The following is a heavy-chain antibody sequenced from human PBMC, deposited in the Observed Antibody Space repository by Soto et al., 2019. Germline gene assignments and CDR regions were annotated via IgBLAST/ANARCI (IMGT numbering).Heavy chain of an antibody. CDR3: ARAPRSGDRFDY. Sequence: PSETLSLTCTFSCGSIISYYWAWIRQPPGKGLEWIGYIYSGGSTFYKPSLKSRVTISIDTSKNQFSLRLSSVSAVDTAVYYCARAPRSGDRFDYWGQGTLVTVSS. J-gene: IGHJ4*02. V-gene: IGHV4-59*01. CDR2: IYSGGST. CDR1: CGSIISYY. D-gene: IGHD3-10*01.